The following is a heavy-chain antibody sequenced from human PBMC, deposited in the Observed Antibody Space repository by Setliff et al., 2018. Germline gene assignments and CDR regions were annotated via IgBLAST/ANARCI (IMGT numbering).Heavy chain of an antibody. J-gene: IGHJ4*02. CDR2: IWDDGGNK. V-gene: IGHV3-33*08. CDR1: GFTFSSYR. CDR3: ARLRKDYGDYYYFDY. D-gene: IGHD4-17*01. Sequence: GGSLRLSCAASGFTFSSYRMHWVRQAPGKGLEWVAVIWDDGGNKYHADSVKGRFTISRDNAENSLYLQMNSLRAEDTAVYYCARLRKDYGDYYYFDYWGQGTLVTVSS.